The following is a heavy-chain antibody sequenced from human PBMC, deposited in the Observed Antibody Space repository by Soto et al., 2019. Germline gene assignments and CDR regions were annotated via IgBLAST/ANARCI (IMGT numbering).Heavy chain of an antibody. D-gene: IGHD2-15*01. CDR1: GGSISSSY. V-gene: IGHV4-59*01. Sequence: SETLSLTCTVSGGSISSSYWSWIRQPPGKGLEWLAYIYDDGSADYNPSLKSRATISLDMSKNQFSLKLTSVTAADTAVYYCARDKYCSGGSCRKNWFDPWGQGTLVTVSS. J-gene: IGHJ5*02. CDR3: ARDKYCSGGSCRKNWFDP. CDR2: IYDDGSA.